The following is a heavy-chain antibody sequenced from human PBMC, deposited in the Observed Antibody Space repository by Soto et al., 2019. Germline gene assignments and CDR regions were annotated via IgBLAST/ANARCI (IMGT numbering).Heavy chain of an antibody. CDR3: ATYWTENNYYYYYGMDV. CDR1: GGSVSSGSYY. V-gene: IGHV4-61*01. J-gene: IGHJ6*02. CDR2: IYYSGST. Sequence: SETLSLTCTVSGGSVSSGSYYWSWIRQPPGKGLEWIGYIYYSGSTNYNPSLKSRVTISVDTSKNQFSLKLSSVTAADTAVYYCATYWTENNYYYYYGMDVWGQGTTVTVSS. D-gene: IGHD1-1*01.